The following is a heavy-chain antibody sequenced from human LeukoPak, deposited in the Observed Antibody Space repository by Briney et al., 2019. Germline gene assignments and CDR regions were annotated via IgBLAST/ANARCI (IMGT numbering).Heavy chain of an antibody. J-gene: IGHJ3*02. CDR3: ARSVVVAPGAFDI. Sequence: GGSLRLSCAASGLTFSSYSMNWVRQAPGKGREWVSSISSSSSYIYYADSVKGRFTISRDNAENSLYLQMNSLRAEDTAVYYCARSVVVAPGAFDIWGQGTMVTVSS. V-gene: IGHV3-21*01. CDR2: ISSSSSYI. D-gene: IGHD2-2*01. CDR1: GLTFSSYS.